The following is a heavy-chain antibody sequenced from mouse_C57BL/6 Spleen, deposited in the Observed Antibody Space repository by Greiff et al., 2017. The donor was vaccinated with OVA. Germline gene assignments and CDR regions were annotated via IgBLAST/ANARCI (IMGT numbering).Heavy chain of an antibody. D-gene: IGHD2-10*02. CDR1: GFNIKDDY. V-gene: IGHV14-4*01. CDR3: TTGYGNYEGFDY. CDR2: IDPENGDT. Sequence: EVNVVESGAELVRPGASVKLSCTASGFNIKDDYMHWVKQRPEQGLEWIGWIDPENGDTEYASKFQGKATITADTSSNTAYLQLSSLTSEDTAVYYCTTGYGNYEGFDYWGQGTTLTVSS. J-gene: IGHJ2*01.